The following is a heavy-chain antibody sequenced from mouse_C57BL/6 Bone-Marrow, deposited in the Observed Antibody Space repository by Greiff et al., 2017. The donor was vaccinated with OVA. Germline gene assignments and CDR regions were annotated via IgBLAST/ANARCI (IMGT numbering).Heavy chain of an antibody. J-gene: IGHJ3*01. CDR2: IDPSDGCT. V-gene: IGHV1-59*01. CDR3: ARQGLRRWFAY. Sequence: QVQLQQPGAELVRPGTSVKLSCKASGYTFTSYWMHWVKQRPGQGLEWIGVIDPSDGCTNYNQKFKGKATLTVDTSSSTAYMPLSSLTSEDSAVYYCARQGLRRWFAYWGQGTLVTVSA. CDR1: GYTFTSYW. D-gene: IGHD2-4*01.